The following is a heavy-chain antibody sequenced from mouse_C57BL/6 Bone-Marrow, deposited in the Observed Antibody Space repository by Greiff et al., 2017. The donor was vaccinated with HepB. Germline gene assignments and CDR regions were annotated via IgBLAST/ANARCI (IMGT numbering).Heavy chain of an antibody. D-gene: IGHD1-1*01. J-gene: IGHJ3*01. CDR2: ISDGGSYT. CDR3: AREGSRAWFAF. Sequence: EVHVVESGGGLVKPGGSLKLSCAASGFTFSSYAMSWVRQTPGQRLEWVATISDGGSYTYYPDNVKGRFTISRDNAKNNLYLQMSNLKSEDTAMYDCAREGSRAWFAFGGRGTLITVSA. CDR1: GFTFSSYA. V-gene: IGHV5-4*01.